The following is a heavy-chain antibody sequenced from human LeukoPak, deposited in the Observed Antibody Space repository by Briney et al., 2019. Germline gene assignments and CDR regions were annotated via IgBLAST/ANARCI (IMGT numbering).Heavy chain of an antibody. V-gene: IGHV3-7*01. J-gene: IGHJ4*02. CDR2: IKQDGSEK. Sequence: PGGSLRLSCAASGFSFSSYWMSWVRQAPGKGLEWVANIKQDGSEKYYVASVKGRFTISRDNAKNSLYLQMNSLRAEDTAVYYCARRESGSYSDYFDYWGQGTLVTVSS. CDR3: ARRESGSYSDYFDY. D-gene: IGHD1-26*01. CDR1: GFSFSSYW.